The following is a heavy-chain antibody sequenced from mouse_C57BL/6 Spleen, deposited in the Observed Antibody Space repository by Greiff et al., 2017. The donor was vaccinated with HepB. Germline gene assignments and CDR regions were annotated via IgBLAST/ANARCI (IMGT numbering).Heavy chain of an antibody. Sequence: VQLQQPGAELVRPGTSVKLSCKASGYTFTSYWMHWVKQRPGQGLEWIGVIDPSDSYTNYNQKFKGKATLTVDTSSSTAYMQLSSLTSEDSAVYYCARDWDAWLAYWGQGTLVTVSA. CDR3: ARDWDAWLAY. CDR1: GYTFTSYW. D-gene: IGHD4-1*01. J-gene: IGHJ3*01. V-gene: IGHV1-59*01. CDR2: IDPSDSYT.